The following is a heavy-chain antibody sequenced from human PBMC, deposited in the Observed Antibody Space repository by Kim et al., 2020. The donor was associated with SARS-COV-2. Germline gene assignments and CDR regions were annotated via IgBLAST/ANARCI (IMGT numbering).Heavy chain of an antibody. CDR2: INPNSGGT. V-gene: IGHV1-2*02. D-gene: IGHD3-3*01. CDR3: ALLNLSGYYTGYYYYYMDV. CDR1: GYTFTGYY. J-gene: IGHJ6*03. Sequence: ASVKVSCKASGYTFTGYYMHWVRQAPGQGLEWMGWINPNSGGTNYAQKFQGRVTMTRDTSISTAYMELSRLRSDDTAVYYCALLNLSGYYTGYYYYYMDVWGKGTTVTVSS.